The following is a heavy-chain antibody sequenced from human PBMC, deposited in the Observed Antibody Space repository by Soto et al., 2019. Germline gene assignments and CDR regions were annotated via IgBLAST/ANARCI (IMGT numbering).Heavy chain of an antibody. J-gene: IGHJ4*02. V-gene: IGHV3-33*01. Sequence: PGGSLRLSCGASGFTFSSYGMHWVRQAPGKGLEWVAVIWYDGSNKYYADSVKGRFTISRDNSKNTLHLQMNSLRAEDTAVYYCARDPYYYDSSGYYYYYWGQGTLVTVSS. CDR2: IWYDGSNK. CDR1: GFTFSSYG. CDR3: ARDPYYYDSSGYYYYY. D-gene: IGHD3-22*01.